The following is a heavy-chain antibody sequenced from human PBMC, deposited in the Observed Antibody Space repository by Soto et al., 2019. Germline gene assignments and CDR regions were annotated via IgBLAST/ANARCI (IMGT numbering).Heavy chain of an antibody. Sequence: SETLSLTCAVSGGSISSSNWWSWVRQPPGKGLEWIGEIYHSGSTNYNPSLKSRVTISVDKSKNQFSLKLSSVTAADTAVYYCARFNIVWRYYYHYYMAVWAKGTTVTVSS. V-gene: IGHV4-4*02. CDR1: GGSISSSNW. CDR3: ARFNIVWRYYYHYYMAV. J-gene: IGHJ6*03. CDR2: IYHSGST. D-gene: IGHD2-21*01.